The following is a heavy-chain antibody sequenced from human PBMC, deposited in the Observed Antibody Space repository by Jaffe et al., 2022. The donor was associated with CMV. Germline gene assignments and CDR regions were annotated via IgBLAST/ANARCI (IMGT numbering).Heavy chain of an antibody. CDR2: IWYDGSNK. CDR1: GFTFSSYG. D-gene: IGHD3-10*01. CDR3: ARVMVRGATTPYYYYYMDV. Sequence: QVQLVESGGGVVQPGRSLRLSCAASGFTFSSYGMHWVRQAPGKGLEWVAVIWYDGSNKYYADSVKGRFTISRDNSKNTLYLQMNSLRAEDTAVYYCARVMVRGATTPYYYYYMDVWGKGTTVTVSS. V-gene: IGHV3-33*08. J-gene: IGHJ6*03.